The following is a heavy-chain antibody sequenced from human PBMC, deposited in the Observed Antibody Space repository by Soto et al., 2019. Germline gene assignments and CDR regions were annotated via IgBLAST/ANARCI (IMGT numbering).Heavy chain of an antibody. Sequence: SETLSLTCNVSGDSVSSADYFWTWIRQSPGKRLEWMGYIFRSGVTYYNPSLNSRLLIAVDSSKNQFSLELRSVTVADTAVYFCARETYLPKGRNDLWGQGILVSVSS. CDR2: IFRSGVT. V-gene: IGHV4-30-4*01. D-gene: IGHD2-21*01. J-gene: IGHJ5*02. CDR3: ARETYLPKGRNDL. CDR1: GDSVSSADYF.